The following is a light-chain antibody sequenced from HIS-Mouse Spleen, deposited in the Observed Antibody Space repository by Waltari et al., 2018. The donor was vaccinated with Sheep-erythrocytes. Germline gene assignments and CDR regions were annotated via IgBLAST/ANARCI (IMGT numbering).Light chain of an antibody. CDR1: ALPKKY. V-gene: IGLV3-10*01. CDR2: EDS. Sequence: SYELTQPPSVSVSPGQTARITCSGDALPKKYAYWYQQKSGQAPVLVIYEDSKRPSGIPARFSGSSSWTMATLTISGAQVEDEADYYCYSTDSSGNHRVFGTGTKVTVL. J-gene: IGLJ1*01. CDR3: YSTDSSGNHRV.